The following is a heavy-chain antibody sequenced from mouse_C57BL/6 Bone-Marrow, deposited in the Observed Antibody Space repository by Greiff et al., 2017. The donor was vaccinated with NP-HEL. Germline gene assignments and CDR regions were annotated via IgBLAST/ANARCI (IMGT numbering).Heavy chain of an antibody. CDR3: TGYGNYSDY. Sequence: VQLQQSGAELVRPGASVKLSCTASGFNIKDDYMHWVKQRPEQGLEWIGWIDPENGDTEYAPKFQGKATITADTSSNTAYLQLSSLTSEDTAVCYCTGYGNYSDYGGQGTTLTVSA. J-gene: IGHJ2*01. CDR1: GFNIKDDY. D-gene: IGHD2-1*01. CDR2: IDPENGDT. V-gene: IGHV14-4*01.